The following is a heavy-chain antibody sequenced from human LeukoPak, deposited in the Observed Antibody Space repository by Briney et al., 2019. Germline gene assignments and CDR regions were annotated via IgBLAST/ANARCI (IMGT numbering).Heavy chain of an antibody. D-gene: IGHD2-21*01. CDR2: ITSSGSYI. Sequence: GGSLRLSCMVSGFTLSSYEMSWIRQAPGKGLEWVSSITSSGSYIYYADSVKGRFTISRDNAKNSLYLQMNSLRAEDTAVYYCASLHVFGGQGTLVTVSS. CDR3: ASLHVF. CDR1: GFTLSSYE. J-gene: IGHJ4*02. V-gene: IGHV3-21*01.